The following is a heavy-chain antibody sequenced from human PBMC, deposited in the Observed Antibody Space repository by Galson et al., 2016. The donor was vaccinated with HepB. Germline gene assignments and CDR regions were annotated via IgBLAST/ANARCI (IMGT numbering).Heavy chain of an antibody. Sequence: SLRLSCVASGFTFSSYGMHWVRQAPGKGLEGVAVIWYDGSNKYYADSVKGRFTISRDNSKNTLYLQMNSLRAEDTAVYYCAKAKLRYSSGWYYFDYRGQGTLVTVSS. D-gene: IGHD6-19*01. CDR2: IWYDGSNK. J-gene: IGHJ4*02. V-gene: IGHV3-33*06. CDR1: GFTFSSYG. CDR3: AKAKLRYSSGWYYFDY.